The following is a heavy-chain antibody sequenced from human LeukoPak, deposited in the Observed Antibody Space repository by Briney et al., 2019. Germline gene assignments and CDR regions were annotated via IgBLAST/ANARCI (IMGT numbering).Heavy chain of an antibody. J-gene: IGHJ6*02. Sequence: QPGGSLRLSCAASGFTFSSHGMHWGRQAPGKGLEGVAFISYDGSNKYADSVKGRFTISRDNSKNTLYLQMNSLRGEDTAVYYCAKGLGYYDSGESYYYGMDVWGQGTTVTVSS. CDR1: GFTFSSHG. V-gene: IGHV3-30*18. CDR2: ISYDGSNK. D-gene: IGHD3-10*01. CDR3: AKGLGYYDSGESYYYGMDV.